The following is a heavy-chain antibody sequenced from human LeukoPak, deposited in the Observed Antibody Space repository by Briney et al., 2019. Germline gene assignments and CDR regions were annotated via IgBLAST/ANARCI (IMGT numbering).Heavy chain of an antibody. CDR3: ARGLGYCSGGSCLRRAFDI. V-gene: IGHV3-11*01. CDR1: GFTFSDYY. CDR2: ISSTGSTI. D-gene: IGHD2-15*01. Sequence: GGSLRLSCAASGFTFSDYYMSWIRQAPGKGLEWVSFISSTGSTIYYADSVKGRFTISRDNAKNSVNLQMNSLRAEDTAVYYCARGLGYCSGGSCLRRAFDIWGEGTVVTVSS. J-gene: IGHJ3*02.